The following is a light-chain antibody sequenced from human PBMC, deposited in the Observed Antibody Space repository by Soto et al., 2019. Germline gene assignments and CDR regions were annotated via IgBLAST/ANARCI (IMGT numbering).Light chain of an antibody. Sequence: DIVLTQSPDSLAVSLGERATINCKSSQSVLYSSNNKNYLAWYQQKPGQPPKLLIYWASTRESGVPDRFSGSGSGTDFTLTISNLQAEDVAVYYCQQYHTAPSWTFGQGTKVEIK. CDR1: QSVLYSSNNKNY. V-gene: IGKV4-1*01. J-gene: IGKJ1*01. CDR3: QQYHTAPSWT. CDR2: WAS.